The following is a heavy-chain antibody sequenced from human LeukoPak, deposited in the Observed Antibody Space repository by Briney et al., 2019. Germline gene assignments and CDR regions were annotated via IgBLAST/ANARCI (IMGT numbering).Heavy chain of an antibody. J-gene: IGHJ4*02. CDR1: GFTFSSYW. CDR2: IKQDGSEK. V-gene: IGHV3-7*03. D-gene: IGHD3-10*01. CDR3: ARANYGASFDY. Sequence: GRSLRLSCAASGFTFSSYWMSWVRQAPGKGLEWVANIKQDGSEKYYVDSVKGRFTISRDNAKNSLYLQMNSLRAEDTAVYYCARANYGASFDYWGQGTLVTVSS.